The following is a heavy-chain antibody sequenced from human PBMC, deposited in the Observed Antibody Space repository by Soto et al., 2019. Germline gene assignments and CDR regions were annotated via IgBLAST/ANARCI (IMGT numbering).Heavy chain of an antibody. Sequence: EVQLVESGGGLVQPGRSLRLSCAASGFTFDDYAMHWVRQAPGKGLEWVSGISWNSGSIGYADSVKGRFTISRDNAKNSLYIQMNSMRAAETVLDYCAKDINAFDIWGQGTMVTVSS. CDR1: GFTFDDYA. CDR2: ISWNSGSI. J-gene: IGHJ3*02. V-gene: IGHV3-9*01. CDR3: AKDINAFDI.